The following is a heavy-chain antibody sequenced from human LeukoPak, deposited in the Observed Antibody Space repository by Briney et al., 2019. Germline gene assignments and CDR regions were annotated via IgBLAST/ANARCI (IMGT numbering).Heavy chain of an antibody. D-gene: IGHD4/OR15-4a*01. J-gene: IGHJ4*02. CDR2: IYYSGST. V-gene: IGHV4-59*01. CDR3: ARALRGAHFDY. CDR1: GGSISSYY. Sequence: PSETRSLTCTVSGGSISSYYWSWIRQPPGKGLEWIGYIYYSGSTNYNPSLKSRVTISVDTSKNQFSLKLSSVSAADTAVYYCARALRGAHFDYWGQGTLVTVSS.